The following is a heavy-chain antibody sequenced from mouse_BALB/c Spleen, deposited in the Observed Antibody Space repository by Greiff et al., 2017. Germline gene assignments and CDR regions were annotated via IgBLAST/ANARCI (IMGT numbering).Heavy chain of an antibody. CDR1: GFTFSSYG. Sequence: EVKVVESGGGLVQPGGSLKLSCAASGFTFSSYGMSWVRQTPDKRLELVATLNSNGGSTYYPDSVKGRFTISRDNAKNTLYLQMSSLKSEDTAMYYCARDQSWFAYWGQGTLVTVSA. V-gene: IGHV5-6-3*01. CDR2: LNSNGGST. CDR3: ARDQSWFAY. J-gene: IGHJ3*01.